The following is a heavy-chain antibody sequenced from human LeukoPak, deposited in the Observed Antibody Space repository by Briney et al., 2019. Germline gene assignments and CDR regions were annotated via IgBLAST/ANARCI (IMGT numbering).Heavy chain of an antibody. CDR3: AKDGDCGGGGCFPNNFNY. Sequence: GRSLRLSCAASGFMFSAYGMHWVRQAPGKGLEWVAVISSDGSGKNYADSVKGRFTMSRDNSKSTLYLQVNSLRTEDTAVYYCAKDGDCGGGGCFPNNFNYWGQGTLVTVSS. V-gene: IGHV3-30*18. CDR1: GFMFSAYG. D-gene: IGHD2-15*01. J-gene: IGHJ4*02. CDR2: ISSDGSGK.